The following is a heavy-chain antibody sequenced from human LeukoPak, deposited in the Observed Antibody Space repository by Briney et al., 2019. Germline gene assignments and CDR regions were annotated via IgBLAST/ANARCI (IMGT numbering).Heavy chain of an antibody. CDR3: ARGGPAFGSGSYVY. V-gene: IGHV4-30-2*01. J-gene: IGHJ4*02. Sequence: SQTLSLTCAVSGGSISSGGYSWSWIRRPPGKGREWMGYIYHSGSTYYNPSLKSRVTISVDRSKNQFSLKLSSVTAADTAVYYCARGGPAFGSGSYVYWGQGTLVTVSS. CDR2: IYHSGST. D-gene: IGHD3-10*01. CDR1: GGSISSGGYS.